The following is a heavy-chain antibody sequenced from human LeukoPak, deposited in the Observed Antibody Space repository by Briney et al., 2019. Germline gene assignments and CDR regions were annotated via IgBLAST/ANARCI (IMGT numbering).Heavy chain of an antibody. Sequence: SETLSLTCAVSGYSISSGYYWGWIRQPPGKGLEWIGSIYHSGSTYYNPSLKSRVTISVDTSKNQFSLKLSSVTAADTAVYYCARNIVVVPAAIWYFDLWGRGTLVTVSS. V-gene: IGHV4-38-2*01. CDR1: GYSISSGYY. CDR3: ARNIVVVPAAIWYFDL. J-gene: IGHJ2*01. CDR2: IYHSGST. D-gene: IGHD2-2*01.